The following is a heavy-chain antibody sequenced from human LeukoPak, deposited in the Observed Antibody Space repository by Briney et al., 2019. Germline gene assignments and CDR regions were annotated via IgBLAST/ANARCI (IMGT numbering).Heavy chain of an antibody. D-gene: IGHD3-10*02. V-gene: IGHV3-23*01. CDR1: GFTFSSYG. CDR3: AELGITMIGGV. Sequence: GGSLRLSCAASGFTFSSYGMSWVRQAPGKGLEWVSVISGSGGTTYYADSVKGRFTISRDNAKNSLYLQMNSLRAEDTAVYYCAELGITMIGGVWGKGTTVTISS. CDR2: ISGSGGTT. J-gene: IGHJ6*04.